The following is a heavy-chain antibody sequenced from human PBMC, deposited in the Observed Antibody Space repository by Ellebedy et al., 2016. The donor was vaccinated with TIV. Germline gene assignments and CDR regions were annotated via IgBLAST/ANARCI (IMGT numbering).Heavy chain of an antibody. CDR3: ARVAVVRGVNYYYGMDV. J-gene: IGHJ6*02. V-gene: IGHV4-61*01. Sequence: SETLSLXCSVSGGSVSSGNYYWFWIRQPPGKGLEWIGYIYYSGSTNYNPSLESRVTISVDPSKNQLSLKLSSVTAADTAVYFCARVAVVRGVNYYYGMDVWGQGTTVTVSS. CDR2: IYYSGST. D-gene: IGHD3-10*01. CDR1: GGSVSSGNYY.